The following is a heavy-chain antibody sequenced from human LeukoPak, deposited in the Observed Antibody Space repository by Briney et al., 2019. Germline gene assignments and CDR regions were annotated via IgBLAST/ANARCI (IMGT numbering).Heavy chain of an antibody. Sequence: PGGSLRLSCAASGFTFSSYEMNWVRQAPGKGLEWVSYISSSGSTIYYADSVKGRFTISRDNAKNSLYPQMNSLRAEDTAVYYCARGSGSYYGPFDYWGQGTLVTVSS. V-gene: IGHV3-48*03. J-gene: IGHJ4*02. CDR2: ISSSGSTI. D-gene: IGHD1-26*01. CDR3: ARGSGSYYGPFDY. CDR1: GFTFSSYE.